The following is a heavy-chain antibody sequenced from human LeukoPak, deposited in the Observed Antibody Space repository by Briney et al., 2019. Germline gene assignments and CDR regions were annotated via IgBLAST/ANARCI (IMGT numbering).Heavy chain of an antibody. D-gene: IGHD3-22*01. J-gene: IGHJ4*02. CDR1: GFTFDDHA. V-gene: IGHV3-43*02. Sequence: PGGSLRLSCAASGFTFDDHAMHWVRQAPGKGLEWVSLISGDGVNIFYIDSVKGRFTISRDNSKNALHLQMSSLRSEDTAFYYCVKDKGSYDSSGYSDEFDYWGQGTLVTVSS. CDR3: VKDKGSYDSSGYSDEFDY. CDR2: ISGDGVNI.